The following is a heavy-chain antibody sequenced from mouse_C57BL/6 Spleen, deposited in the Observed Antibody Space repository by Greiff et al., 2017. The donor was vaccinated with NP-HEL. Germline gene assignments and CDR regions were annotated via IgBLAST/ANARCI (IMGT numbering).Heavy chain of an antibody. V-gene: IGHV1-55*01. CDR1: GYTFTSYW. Sequence: VQLQQPGAELVKPGASVKMSCKASGYTFTSYWITWVKQRPGHGLEWIGDIYPGSGSTNYNAKFKSKATLTVDTSTRTACLQLSSLTSEDSAGDYCARGGGNYDYWGKGTTLTVSS. CDR3: ARGGGNYDY. CDR2: IYPGSGST. J-gene: IGHJ2*01. D-gene: IGHD2-1*01.